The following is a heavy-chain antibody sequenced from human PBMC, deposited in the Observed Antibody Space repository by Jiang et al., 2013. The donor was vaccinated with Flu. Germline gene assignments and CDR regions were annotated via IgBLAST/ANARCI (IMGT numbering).Heavy chain of an antibody. D-gene: IGHD6-19*01. V-gene: IGHV4-59*01. Sequence: GSGLVKPSETLSLTCTVSGGSISSYYWSWIRQPPGKGLKWIGYIYYSGSTNYNPSLKSRVTISVDTSKNQFSLKLSSVTAADTAVYYCARHGAGLDYWGQGTLVTVSS. J-gene: IGHJ4*02. CDR3: ARHGAGLDY. CDR1: GGSISSYY. CDR2: IYYSGST.